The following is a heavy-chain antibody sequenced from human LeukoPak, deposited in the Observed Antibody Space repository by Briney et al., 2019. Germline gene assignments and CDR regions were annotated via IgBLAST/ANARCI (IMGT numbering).Heavy chain of an antibody. D-gene: IGHD3-16*01. CDR3: ARDRLRLGELDY. V-gene: IGHV3-33*01. CDR2: IWYDGSNK. J-gene: IGHJ4*02. CDR1: GFTFSSYG. Sequence: PGGSLRLSCAASGFTFSSYGMHWVRQAPGKGLEWVAVIWYDGSNKYYADSVKGRSTISRDNSKNTLYLQMNSLRAEDTAVYYCARDRLRLGELDYWGQGTLVTVSS.